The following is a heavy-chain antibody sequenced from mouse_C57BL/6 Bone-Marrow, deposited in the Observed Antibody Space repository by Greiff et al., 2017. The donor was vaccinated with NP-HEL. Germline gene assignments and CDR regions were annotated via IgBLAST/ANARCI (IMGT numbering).Heavy chain of an antibody. CDR1: GYTFTSYW. CDR2: IDPSDSYT. J-gene: IGHJ4*01. Sequence: QVQLQQPGAELVMPGASVKLSCKASGYTFTSYWMHWVKQRPGQGLEWIGEIDPSDSYTNYNQKFKGKSTLTVDKSSSTAYMQLSSLTSEDSAVYYCAREGDSSGYVNAMDYWGQGTSVTVSS. CDR3: AREGDSSGYVNAMDY. V-gene: IGHV1-69*01. D-gene: IGHD3-2*02.